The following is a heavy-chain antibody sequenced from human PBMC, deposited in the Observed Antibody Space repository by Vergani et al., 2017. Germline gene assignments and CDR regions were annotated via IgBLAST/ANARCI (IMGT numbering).Heavy chain of an antibody. Sequence: QVQLQQWGAGLLQPSETLSLTCAVYGGSFSGYYWSWIRQPPGKGLEWIGEINHSGSTNYNPSLKSRVTISVDTSKNQFSLKLSSVTAADTAVYYCAVEIAVAGRGDDYGMDVWGQGTTVTVSS. D-gene: IGHD6-19*01. CDR1: GGSFSGYY. J-gene: IGHJ6*02. V-gene: IGHV4-34*01. CDR3: AVEIAVAGRGDDYGMDV. CDR2: INHSGST.